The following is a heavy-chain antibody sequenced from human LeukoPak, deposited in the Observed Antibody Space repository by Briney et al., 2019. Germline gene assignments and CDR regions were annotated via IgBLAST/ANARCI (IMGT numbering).Heavy chain of an antibody. CDR3: ARGLTTGTTILWFDS. V-gene: IGHV1-69*05. J-gene: IGHJ5*01. CDR1: GGTFSSFA. D-gene: IGHD1-1*01. CDR2: IIPLSGTA. Sequence: SVKVSCKASGGTFSSFAFSWVRQAPGRGLEWMGGIIPLSGTANYAQRFQGRVTITTDESTTTAYMDLTSLRSEDTAVYYCARGLTTGTTILWFDSWGQGTLVAVSS.